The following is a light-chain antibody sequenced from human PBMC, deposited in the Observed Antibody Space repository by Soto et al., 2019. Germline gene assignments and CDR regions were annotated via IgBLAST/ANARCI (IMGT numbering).Light chain of an antibody. CDR2: GAS. CDR1: QSVSNNY. CDR3: QQYGSSGT. Sequence: EVVLTQSPGTLSLSPGERATLSCRASQSVSNNYLAWYQQKPGQAPRLLIYGASNRATGIPDRFSGSGSGTDFTITISRLEPEDFAVYYCQQYGSSGTFGQVTMVDIK. J-gene: IGKJ1*01. V-gene: IGKV3-20*01.